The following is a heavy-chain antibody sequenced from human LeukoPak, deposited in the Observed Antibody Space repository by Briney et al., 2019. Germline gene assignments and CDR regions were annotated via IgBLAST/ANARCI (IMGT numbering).Heavy chain of an antibody. CDR1: GGSISSSSYY. Sequence: SETLSLTCTVSGGSISSSSYYWGWIRQPPGKGLEWIGSIYYSGSTYYNPSLKSRVTISVDTSKNQFSLKLSSVTAADTAVYYCARESPDPLSGWYANWFDPWGQGTLVTVSS. CDR2: IYYSGST. J-gene: IGHJ5*02. D-gene: IGHD6-19*01. V-gene: IGHV4-39*07. CDR3: ARESPDPLSGWYANWFDP.